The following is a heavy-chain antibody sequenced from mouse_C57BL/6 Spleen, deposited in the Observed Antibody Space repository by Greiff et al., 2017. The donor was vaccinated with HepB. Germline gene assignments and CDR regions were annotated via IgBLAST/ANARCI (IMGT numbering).Heavy chain of an antibody. D-gene: IGHD2-4*01. V-gene: IGHV1-22*01. J-gene: IGHJ3*01. Sequence: EVKLVESGPELVKPGASVKMSCKASGYTFTDYNMHWVKQSHGKSLEWIGYINPNNGGTSYNQKFKGKATLTVNKSSSTAYMELRSLTSEDSAVYYCARSKNYDYSAWFAYWGQGTLVTVSA. CDR1: GYTFTDYN. CDR2: INPNNGGT. CDR3: ARSKNYDYSAWFAY.